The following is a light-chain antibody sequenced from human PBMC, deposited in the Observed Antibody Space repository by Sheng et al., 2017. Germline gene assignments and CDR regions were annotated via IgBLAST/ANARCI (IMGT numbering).Light chain of an antibody. J-gene: IGKJ3*01. CDR1: QSISSW. V-gene: IGKV1-5*03. CDR3: QQYNSPIT. Sequence: DIQMTQSPSTLSASVGDRVTITCRASQSISSWLAWYQQKPGKAPKLLIYKASSLESGVPSRFSGSGSGTEFTLTISSLQPDDFATYYCQQYNSPITFGPGTKVDIX. CDR2: KAS.